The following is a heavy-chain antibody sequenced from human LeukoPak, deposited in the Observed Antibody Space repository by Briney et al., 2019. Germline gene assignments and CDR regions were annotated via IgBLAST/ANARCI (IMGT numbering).Heavy chain of an antibody. D-gene: IGHD3-16*02. CDR1: GYTFTSYD. CDR3: VYDYVWGSYRYTIN. Sequence: GASVKVSCKASGYTFTSYDINWVRQATGQGLEWMGWMNPNSGNTGYAQKFQGRVTMTRNTSISTAYMELSSLRSEDTAVYYCVYDYVWGSYRYTINWGQGTLVTVSS. CDR2: MNPNSGNT. V-gene: IGHV1-8*01. J-gene: IGHJ4*02.